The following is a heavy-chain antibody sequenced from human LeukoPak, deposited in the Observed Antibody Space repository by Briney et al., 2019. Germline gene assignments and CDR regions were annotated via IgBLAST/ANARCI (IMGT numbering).Heavy chain of an antibody. J-gene: IGHJ4*02. CDR3: ARRRTFDY. CDR2: INYSGST. CDR1: GGSFSGFY. V-gene: IGHV4-34*01. Sequence: KPSETLSLTCAVYGGSFSGFYWTWIRQPPGKGPEWIGEINYSGSTNYNPSLKSRVTISVDTSKNQFSLTVNSVTTADTAVYYCARRRTFDYWGQGTLVTVSS. D-gene: IGHD2/OR15-2a*01.